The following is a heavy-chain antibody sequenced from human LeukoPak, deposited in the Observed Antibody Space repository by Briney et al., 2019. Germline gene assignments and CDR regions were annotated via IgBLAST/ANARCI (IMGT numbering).Heavy chain of an antibody. CDR2: INHSGST. CDR3: ARHHAVTRTFDY. Sequence: SETLSLTCAVYGGSFSGYYWSWIRQPPGKGLEWIGEINHSGSTNYNPSLKSRVTISVDTSKNQFSLKLSSVTAADTAVYYCARHHAVTRTFDYWGQGTLVTVSS. J-gene: IGHJ4*02. CDR1: GGSFSGYY. V-gene: IGHV4-34*01. D-gene: IGHD4-17*01.